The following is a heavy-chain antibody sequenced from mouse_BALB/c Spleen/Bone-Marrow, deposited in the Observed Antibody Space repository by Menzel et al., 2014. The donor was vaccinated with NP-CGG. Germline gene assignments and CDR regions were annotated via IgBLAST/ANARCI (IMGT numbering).Heavy chain of an antibody. V-gene: IGHV14-3*02. CDR2: IDPANGNT. D-gene: IGHD5-1-1*01. Sequence: EVQLQQSGAELVKPGASVKLSCTASGFNIKDTYIHWVKQRPEQGLEWIGRIDPANGNTKYDPKFQGKATITADTSSNSAYLQLSSLTSEDTAVYYCAKNNYGLYFDVWGAGTTVTVSS. CDR1: GFNIKDTY. J-gene: IGHJ1*01. CDR3: AKNNYGLYFDV.